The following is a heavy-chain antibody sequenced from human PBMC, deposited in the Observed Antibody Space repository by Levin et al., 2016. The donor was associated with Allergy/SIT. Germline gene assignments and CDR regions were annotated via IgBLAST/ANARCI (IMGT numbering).Heavy chain of an antibody. J-gene: IGHJ6*02. CDR2: INPNSGGT. D-gene: IGHD4-17*01. Sequence: ASVKVSCKASGYTFTGYYMHWVRQAPGQGLEWMGWINPNSGGTNYAQKFQGWVTMTRDTSISTAYMELSRLRSDDTAVYYCARGAYGDYVKPYYYGMDVWGQGTTVTVSS. CDR3: ARGAYGDYVKPYYYGMDV. V-gene: IGHV1-2*04. CDR1: GYTFTGYY.